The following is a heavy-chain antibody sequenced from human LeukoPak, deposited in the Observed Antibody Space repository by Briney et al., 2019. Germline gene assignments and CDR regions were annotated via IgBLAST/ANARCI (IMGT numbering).Heavy chain of an antibody. D-gene: IGHD3-3*01. Sequence: GGSLRLSCAASGFTFSSYALSWVRQAPGKGLEWVSTINPGGDNTHYADSVKGRFTISRDNSKNTLYLHMNSLRAGDTALYYCAKPDDAYWGQGTLVTVSS. CDR1: GFTFSSYA. CDR2: INPGGDNT. CDR3: AKPDDAY. J-gene: IGHJ4*02. V-gene: IGHV3-23*01.